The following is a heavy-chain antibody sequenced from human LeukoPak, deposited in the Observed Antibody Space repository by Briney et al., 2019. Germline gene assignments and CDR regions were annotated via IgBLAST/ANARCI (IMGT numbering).Heavy chain of an antibody. CDR1: GYTFTGYY. V-gene: IGHV1-2*02. CDR3: ARFWVFGADTSPPYYRGMDV. D-gene: IGHD3-3*01. Sequence: ASVKVSCKASGYTFTGYYMHWVRQAPGQGLEWMGWINPNRGGTNYAQKFQGRVTMTRDTSISTAYMELSRLRSDDTAVYYCARFWVFGADTSPPYYRGMDVWGRGTKVTVSS. J-gene: IGHJ6*02. CDR2: INPNRGGT.